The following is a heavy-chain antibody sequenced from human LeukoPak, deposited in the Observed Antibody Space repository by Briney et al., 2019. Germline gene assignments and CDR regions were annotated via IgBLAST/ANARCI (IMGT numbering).Heavy chain of an antibody. J-gene: IGHJ4*02. V-gene: IGHV3-23*01. CDR2: ISGSGGST. CDR3: AKYFRGEPIFDY. D-gene: IGHD1-14*01. Sequence: GGSLRLSCAASGFTFSSFSMHWVRQAPGKGLEWVSAISGSGGSTYYADSVKGRLTISRDNSKNTLYLQMNSLRAEDTAVYYCAKYFRGEPIFDYWGQGTLVTVSS. CDR1: GFTFSSFS.